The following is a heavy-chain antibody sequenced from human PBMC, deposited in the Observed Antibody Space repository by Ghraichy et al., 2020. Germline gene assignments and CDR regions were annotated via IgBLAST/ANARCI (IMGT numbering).Heavy chain of an antibody. J-gene: IGHJ6*02. D-gene: IGHD1-26*01. V-gene: IGHV3-21*01. Sequence: GGSLRLSCAASGFTFSSYSMNWVRQAPGKGLEWVSSISSSSSYIYYADSVKGRFTISRDNAKNSLYLQMNSLRAEDTAVYYCARDGLDSGSWLYYYYYGMDVWGQGTTVTVSS. CDR3: ARDGLDSGSWLYYYYYGMDV. CDR1: GFTFSSYS. CDR2: ISSSSSYI.